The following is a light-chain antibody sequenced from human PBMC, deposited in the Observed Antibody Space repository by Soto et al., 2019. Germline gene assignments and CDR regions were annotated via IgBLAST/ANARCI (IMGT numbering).Light chain of an antibody. Sequence: DIQMTHSPSSLSASVLYRVTITFRASQSISTYLNWYQQKAGLAPKLLIYAASSLQSGVPSRFSGSGSGTDFTLTISSLQPEDFATYYCQQTYSTPPKFGQGTKVDIK. CDR2: AAS. CDR3: QQTYSTPPK. J-gene: IGKJ1*01. V-gene: IGKV1-39*01. CDR1: QSISTY.